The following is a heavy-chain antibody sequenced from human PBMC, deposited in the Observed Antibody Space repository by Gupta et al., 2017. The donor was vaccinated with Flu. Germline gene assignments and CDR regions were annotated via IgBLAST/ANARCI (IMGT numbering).Heavy chain of an antibody. J-gene: IGHJ4*02. CDR3: AKRLSGTGFDY. D-gene: IGHD1-7*01. V-gene: IGHV3-23*01. Sequence: FTFSSYGMTWVRQGPGKGLKWVSVISGSGGSTFYADSVKGRFTIFRDNSKNTLYLQMNSLRAEDTAVYYCAKRLSGTGFDYWGQGTLVTVSS. CDR2: ISGSGGST. CDR1: FTFSSYG.